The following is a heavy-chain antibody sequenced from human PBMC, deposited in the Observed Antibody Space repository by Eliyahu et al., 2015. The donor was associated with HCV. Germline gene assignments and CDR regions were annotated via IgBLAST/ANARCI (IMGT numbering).Heavy chain of an antibody. CDR1: GGSISSYY. CDR3: ARDSRRVVPAAIGYYYGMDV. CDR2: IYYSGST. J-gene: IGHJ6*02. Sequence: QVQLQESGPGLVKPSETLSLTCTVSGGSISSYYWSWIRQPPGKGLEWIGYIYYSGSTNYNPSLKSRVTISVDTSKNQFSLKLSSVTAADTAVYYCARDSRRVVPAAIGYYYGMDVWGQGTTVTVSS. V-gene: IGHV4-59*01. D-gene: IGHD2-2*01.